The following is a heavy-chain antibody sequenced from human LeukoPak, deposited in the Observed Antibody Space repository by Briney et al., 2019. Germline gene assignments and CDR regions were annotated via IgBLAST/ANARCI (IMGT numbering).Heavy chain of an antibody. CDR1: GYTFTAYY. CDR3: AKDRGGLAAGAVNP. V-gene: IGHV1-2*02. D-gene: IGHD1-26*01. J-gene: IGHJ5*02. Sequence: ASVKVSCKASGYTFTAYYLHWVRQTPGQRLEWMGWINPNSGDTNYAQKFQGRVTLTRDTSILTAYMDLSRLTSDDTAVYFCAKDRGGLAAGAVNPCGQGTLVTVSS. CDR2: INPNSGDT.